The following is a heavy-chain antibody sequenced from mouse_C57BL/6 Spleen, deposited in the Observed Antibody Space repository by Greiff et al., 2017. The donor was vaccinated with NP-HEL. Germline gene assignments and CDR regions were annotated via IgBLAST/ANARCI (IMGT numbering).Heavy chain of an antibody. CDR2: IDPEDGDT. CDR3: TTSDSSGTEFAY. D-gene: IGHD3-2*02. Sequence: VQLQQSGAELVRPGASVKLSCTASGFNIKDYYMHWVKQRPEQGLEWIGRIDPEDGDTEYAPKFQGKATMTADTSSNTAYLQLSSLTSEATAVYYCTTSDSSGTEFAYWGQGTLVTVSA. V-gene: IGHV14-1*01. J-gene: IGHJ3*01. CDR1: GFNIKDYY.